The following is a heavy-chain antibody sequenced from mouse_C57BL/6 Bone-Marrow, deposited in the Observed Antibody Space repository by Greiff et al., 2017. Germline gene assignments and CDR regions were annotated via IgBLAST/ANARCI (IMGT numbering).Heavy chain of an antibody. V-gene: IGHV14-2*01. CDR3: ARWLRRLDY. CDR2: IDPDDGET. Sequence: EVMLVESGAELVKPGASVKLSCTASGFNIKDYYMHWVKQRTEQGLEWIGRIDPDDGETKYAPTFQGKATITADTSSNTAYLQLSSLTSDDTAVYYWARWLRRLDYWGQGTSVTVSS. J-gene: IGHJ4*01. CDR1: GFNIKDYY. D-gene: IGHD2-2*01.